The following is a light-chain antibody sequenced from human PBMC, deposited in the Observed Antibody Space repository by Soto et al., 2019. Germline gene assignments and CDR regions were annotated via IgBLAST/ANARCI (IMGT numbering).Light chain of an antibody. V-gene: IGKV1-5*03. CDR1: QSISSL. CDR3: QQYNSYPLT. Sequence: DIQMTQSPSTLSASVGDRVTITCRASQSISSLLAWYQQKPGRAPTLLIYKASTLESGVPSRFSGSGSGTEFILTISSLQPDDSATYYCQQYNSYPLTFGQGTRLEIK. J-gene: IGKJ5*01. CDR2: KAS.